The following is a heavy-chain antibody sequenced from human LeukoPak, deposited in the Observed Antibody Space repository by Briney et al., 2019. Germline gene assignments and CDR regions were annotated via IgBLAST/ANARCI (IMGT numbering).Heavy chain of an antibody. V-gene: IGHV4-4*07. CDR2: IYSSGST. J-gene: IGHJ4*02. CDR1: GGSISSYY. D-gene: IGHD3-22*01. CDR3: ARDRAEIFSEYYYDSSGYFGY. Sequence: PSETLSLTCTVSGGSISSYYWSWIRQPAGKGLEWIGRIYSSGSTNYNPSLKSRVTISVDTSKNQFSLKLSSVTAADTAVYYCARDRAEIFSEYYYDSSGYFGYWGQGTLVTVSS.